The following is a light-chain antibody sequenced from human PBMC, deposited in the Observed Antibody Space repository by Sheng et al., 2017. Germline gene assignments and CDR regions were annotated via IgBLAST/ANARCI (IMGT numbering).Light chain of an antibody. Sequence: DIQMTQSPSSVSASVGDRVTITCRASQDIGSWLAWYQQKPGKAPKLLIYAASNLQSGVPSRFSASGSGTDFTLTIINLQPKDFATYCCQESNSFPYTFGQGTKLEI. CDR2: AAS. CDR1: QDIGSW. J-gene: IGKJ2*01. V-gene: IGKV1-12*01. CDR3: QESNSFPYT.